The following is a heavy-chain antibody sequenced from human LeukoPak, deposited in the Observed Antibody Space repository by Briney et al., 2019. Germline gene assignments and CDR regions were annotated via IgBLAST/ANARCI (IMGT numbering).Heavy chain of an antibody. Sequence: SQTLSLTCAVSGGSISSGGYSWSWIRQPPGKGLEWIGYIYHSGSTYYNPSLKSRVTISVDRSKNQFSLKLSSVTAADTAVYYCARLDSSGYSYFNYWGQGTLVTVSS. V-gene: IGHV4-30-2*01. J-gene: IGHJ4*02. CDR2: IYHSGST. CDR1: GGSISSGGYS. CDR3: ARLDSSGYSYFNY. D-gene: IGHD3-22*01.